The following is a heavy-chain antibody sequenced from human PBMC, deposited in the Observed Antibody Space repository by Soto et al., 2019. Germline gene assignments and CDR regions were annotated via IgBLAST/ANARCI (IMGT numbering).Heavy chain of an antibody. D-gene: IGHD2-2*01. J-gene: IGHJ6*02. CDR2: IYYTGTT. V-gene: IGHV4-61*01. CDR1: GASVSSATYY. Sequence: SETLSLTCSVSGASVSSATYYWGWIRQPPGRGLEWIGYIYYTGTTNYNPSLNSRVAISVDTSKNQFSLKVSSVTPADTAVYFCARLFVVPADLYVMDLWGQGTTVTVSS. CDR3: ARLFVVPADLYVMDL.